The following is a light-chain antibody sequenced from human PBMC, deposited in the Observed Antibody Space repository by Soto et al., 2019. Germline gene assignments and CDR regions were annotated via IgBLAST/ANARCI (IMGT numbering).Light chain of an antibody. Sequence: EIVLPQSPGTLSSSPGGRATLSGRASQTVTSNYLAWYQQKGGQAPRLLIWGASIRAADLPDRFSGGGSGTDFTLTISRLEAEEFAIYYCHQYGSSPGSFGQGTKVDIK. CDR2: GAS. CDR3: HQYGSSPGS. J-gene: IGKJ1*01. V-gene: IGKV3-20*01. CDR1: QTVTSNY.